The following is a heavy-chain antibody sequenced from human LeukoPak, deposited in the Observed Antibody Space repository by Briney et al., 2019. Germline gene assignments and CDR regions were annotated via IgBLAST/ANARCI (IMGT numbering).Heavy chain of an antibody. V-gene: IGHV1-3*03. CDR1: GYTFTSYA. D-gene: IGHD5-18*01. J-gene: IGHJ4*02. CDR3: ARDPGYSYGRYFDY. Sequence: ASVKVSCKASGYTFTSYAMHWVRQAPGQRLEWMGWINTNNGNTKYSEEFQGRVTITRDTSASTGYMEVSSLRSEDMAVYYCARDPGYSYGRYFDYWGQGTLVTVSS. CDR2: INTNNGNT.